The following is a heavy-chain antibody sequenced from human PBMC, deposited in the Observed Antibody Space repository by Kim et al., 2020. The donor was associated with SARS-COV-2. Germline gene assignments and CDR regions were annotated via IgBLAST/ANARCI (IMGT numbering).Heavy chain of an antibody. Sequence: GGSLRLPCTASGFTFNSHWMSWVRQAPGKGLEWVANTKYDGSTKNYVESMQGRFTISRDNAKNALYLQMNSLRVEDTAVYYCARGGYSNFDFWGQGTLVT. D-gene: IGHD2-21*01. CDR3: ARGGYSNFDF. CDR2: TKYDGSTK. J-gene: IGHJ4*02. V-gene: IGHV3-7*01. CDR1: GFTFNSHW.